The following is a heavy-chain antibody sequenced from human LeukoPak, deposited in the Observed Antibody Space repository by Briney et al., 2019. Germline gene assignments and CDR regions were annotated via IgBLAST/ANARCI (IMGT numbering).Heavy chain of an antibody. J-gene: IGHJ2*01. D-gene: IGHD3-3*02. CDR1: GGSISSSSYY. Sequence: SETLSLTCTVSGGSISSSSYYWGWIRQPPGKGLERIGSIYYSGSTYYNPSLKSRVTISVDTSKNQFSLKLSSVTAADTAVYYCARRILSWYFDLWGRGTLVTVSS. CDR2: IYYSGST. CDR3: ARRILSWYFDL. V-gene: IGHV4-39*01.